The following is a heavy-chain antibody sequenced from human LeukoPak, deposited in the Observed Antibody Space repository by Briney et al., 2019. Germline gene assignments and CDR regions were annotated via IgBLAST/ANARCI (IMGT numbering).Heavy chain of an antibody. CDR3: ARGRGLEY. CDR1: GFTFSSFW. D-gene: IGHD3-16*01. Sequence: GGSLRLSCAASGFTFSSFWMSWVRQAPGKRLEWVANIKQDGSEKHYVDSVKGRFTISRDNAKNSLYLQMNSLRDEDTAVYYCARGRGLEYWGQGTLVTVSS. CDR2: IKQDGSEK. V-gene: IGHV3-7*05. J-gene: IGHJ4*02.